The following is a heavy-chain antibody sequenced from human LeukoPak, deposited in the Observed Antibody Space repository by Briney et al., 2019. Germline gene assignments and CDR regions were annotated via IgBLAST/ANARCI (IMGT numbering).Heavy chain of an antibody. CDR1: GGSISRGSYY. J-gene: IGHJ4*02. V-gene: IGHV4-39*07. D-gene: IGHD3-22*01. CDR2: ISYSGNT. CDR3: GRDRRATYYYDSSGYYSDF. Sequence: SETLSLTCTVSGGSISRGSYYWGWIRQPPGKGLQWIGSISYSGNTYSNPSLASRVTMSVDTSKNQFSLKLSSVTAADTAVYYCGRDRRATYYYDSSGYYSDFWGQGTPVTVSS.